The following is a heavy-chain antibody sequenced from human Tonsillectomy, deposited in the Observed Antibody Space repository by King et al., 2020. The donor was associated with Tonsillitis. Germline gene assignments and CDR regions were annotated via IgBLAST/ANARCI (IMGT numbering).Heavy chain of an antibody. Sequence: VQLVESGGGVVQPGRSLRLSCAASVFTFSSYAMHWVRQAPGKGLEWVAVISYDGSNKYYADSVKGRFTISRDNSKNTLYLQMNSLRAEDTGVYYCARDKRKSFDYWGQGTLVTVSS. J-gene: IGHJ4*02. CDR1: VFTFSSYA. CDR3: ARDKRKSFDY. CDR2: ISYDGSNK. V-gene: IGHV3-30*04.